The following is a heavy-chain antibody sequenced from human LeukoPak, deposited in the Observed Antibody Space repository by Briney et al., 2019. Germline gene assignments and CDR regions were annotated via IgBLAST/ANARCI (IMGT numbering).Heavy chain of an antibody. D-gene: IGHD1-26*01. Sequence: PSETLSLTCTVSGASISGYFWSWIRQPPGKGLEWIGYIFYSGSTTYNPSLKSRVTISIDTYKNQFSLKLSSVTAADTAVYYCARLLSPSGGSWFDPWGQGTLVTVSS. CDR1: GASISGYF. CDR2: IFYSGST. J-gene: IGHJ5*02. CDR3: ARLLSPSGGSWFDP. V-gene: IGHV4-59*08.